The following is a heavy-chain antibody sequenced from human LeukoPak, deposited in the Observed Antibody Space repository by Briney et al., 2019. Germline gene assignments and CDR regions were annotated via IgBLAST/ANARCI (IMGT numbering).Heavy chain of an antibody. J-gene: IGHJ4*02. CDR3: ARILMYYYDSSGPDY. Sequence: SETLSLTCTVSGGSVTSGTYYWSWIRQPPGKGLEWIGHIYYSGSTNYNPSLKSRVTISLDTSKNQFSLKLSSVTAADTAVYYCARILMYYYDSSGPDYWGQGTLVTVSS. CDR1: GGSVTSGTYY. V-gene: IGHV4-61*01. D-gene: IGHD3-22*01. CDR2: IYYSGST.